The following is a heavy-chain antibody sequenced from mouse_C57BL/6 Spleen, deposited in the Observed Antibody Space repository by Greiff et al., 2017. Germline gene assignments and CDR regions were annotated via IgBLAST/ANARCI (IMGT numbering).Heavy chain of an antibody. CDR1: GYTFTSYT. J-gene: IGHJ1*03. CDR2: INPSSGYT. D-gene: IGHD1-1*01. V-gene: IGHV1-4*01. CDR3: ARGSSYRYFDV. Sequence: VQLQQSGAELARPGASVKMSCKASGYTFTSYTMHWVKQRPGQGLEWIGYINPSSGYTKYNQKFKDKATLTADKSSSTAYMQLSSLTSEDSAVYYCARGSSYRYFDVWGTGTTVTVSS.